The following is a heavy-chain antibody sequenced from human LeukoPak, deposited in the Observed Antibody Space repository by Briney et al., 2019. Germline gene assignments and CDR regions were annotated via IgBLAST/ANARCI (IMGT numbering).Heavy chain of an antibody. CDR1: GGSISSGSYY. Sequence: PSQTLSLTCTVSGGSISSGSYYWSWIRQPAGKGLEWIGRIYTSGSTNYNPSLKSRVTISVDTSKNQFSLKLSSVTAADTAVYYCARHPLYCSSTSCYKGFDYWGQGTLVTVSS. D-gene: IGHD2-2*02. J-gene: IGHJ4*02. CDR2: IYTSGST. V-gene: IGHV4-61*02. CDR3: ARHPLYCSSTSCYKGFDY.